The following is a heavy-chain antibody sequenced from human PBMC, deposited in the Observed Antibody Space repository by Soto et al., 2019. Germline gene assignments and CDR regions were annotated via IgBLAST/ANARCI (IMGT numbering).Heavy chain of an antibody. D-gene: IGHD5-18*01. CDR1: GFTFSSYG. Sequence: QVQLVESGGAVVQPGKSLRLSCAASGFTFSSYGMYWIRQAPGKGLEWVAAISYDGSNKCHADSVKGRFTNSRDNSQNTLYLQMNSLSTEDTAVYYCAKDIVRYTYGACDNWGQGALVTVSS. CDR2: ISYDGSNK. J-gene: IGHJ4*02. V-gene: IGHV3-30*18. CDR3: AKDIVRYTYGACDN.